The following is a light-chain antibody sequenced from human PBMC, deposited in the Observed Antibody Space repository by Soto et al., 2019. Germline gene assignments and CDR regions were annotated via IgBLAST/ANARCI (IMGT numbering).Light chain of an antibody. J-gene: IGLJ2*01. CDR2: RNN. Sequence: QSVLTQPPSASGTPGQRVTISCSGSSSNIGSNYVYWYQQLPGTARKLLIYRNNQRPSGVPDRFSGSKSGTSASPAISGLRSEDEADYYCAAWDDSLSDPVFGGGTKVTVL. CDR1: SSNIGSNY. CDR3: AAWDDSLSDPV. V-gene: IGLV1-47*01.